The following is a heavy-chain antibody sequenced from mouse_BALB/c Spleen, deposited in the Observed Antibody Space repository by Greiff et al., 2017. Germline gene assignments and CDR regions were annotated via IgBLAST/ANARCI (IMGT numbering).Heavy chain of an antibody. CDR2: IDPANGNT. J-gene: IGHJ3*01. V-gene: IGHV14-3*02. D-gene: IGHD2-14*01. CDR3: ARREVRAWFAY. CDR1: GFNIKDTY. Sequence: VQLKQSGAELVKPGASVKLSCTASGFNIKDTYMHWVKQRPEQGLEWIGRIDPANGNTKYDPKFQGKATITADTSSNTAYLQLSSLTSEDTAVYYCARREVRAWFAYWGQGTLVTVSA.